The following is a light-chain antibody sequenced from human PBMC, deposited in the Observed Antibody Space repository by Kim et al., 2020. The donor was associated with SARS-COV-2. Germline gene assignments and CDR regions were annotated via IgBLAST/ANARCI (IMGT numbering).Light chain of an antibody. CDR3: QAWDSDTCV. J-gene: IGLJ1*01. Sequence: SYELTQPPSVSVSPGQTASITCSGDKLGDKFACWYQQRPGQSPVLVIYQDTNRPSGIPERFSGSNAGNTATLTICGTQPMAEADYYCQAWDSDTCVFGTG. CDR2: QDT. V-gene: IGLV3-1*01. CDR1: KLGDKF.